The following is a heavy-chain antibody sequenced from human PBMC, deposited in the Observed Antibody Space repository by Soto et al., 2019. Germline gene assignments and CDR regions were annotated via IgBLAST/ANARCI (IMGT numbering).Heavy chain of an antibody. D-gene: IGHD5-12*01. V-gene: IGHV4-59*08. J-gene: IGHJ3*01. CDR1: GDSISSYY. CDR3: AIHLSAWLRMEAFDV. Sequence: QVQLQESGPGLVKPSETLSLTCTVSGDSISSYYCSWIRQPPEKGLELIWYAYYCGNTNYNPSLKCRVTRSVDTAKSPSALTLHSVSGADTAVYYCAIHLSAWLRMEAFDVWGPGTMVTVSS. CDR2: AYYCGNT.